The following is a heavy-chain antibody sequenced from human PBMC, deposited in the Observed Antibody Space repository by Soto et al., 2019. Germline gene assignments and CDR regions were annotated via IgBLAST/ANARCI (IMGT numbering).Heavy chain of an antibody. Sequence: PGESLKISCRTSGYKFTSSWIAWVRQKPGKGLEWMGIIFPSDSDTRYSPSFQGQVTISADRSTSTVFLQWASLKASDTAVYFCARKDKSGYFNWFGPWGQGTLVTAPQ. CDR1: GYKFTSSW. V-gene: IGHV5-51*01. D-gene: IGHD3-22*01. CDR3: ARKDKSGYFNWFGP. CDR2: IFPSDSDT. J-gene: IGHJ5*02.